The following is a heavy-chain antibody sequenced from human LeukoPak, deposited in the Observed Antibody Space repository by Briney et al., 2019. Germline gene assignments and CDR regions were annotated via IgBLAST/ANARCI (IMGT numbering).Heavy chain of an antibody. CDR3: ARGGLPASMFGVVPQDVDY. CDR1: GYTFSNYY. CDR2: INPSSIAT. J-gene: IGHJ4*02. Sequence: ASVTISCKASGYTFSNYYMNWVRQAPGQGLEWMGIINPSSIATNYAQKFQGRLSMTRDTSTTTFYMQLRTLTSEDTAIYFCARGGLPASMFGVVPQDVDYWGQGTLVTVSS. D-gene: IGHD3-3*01. V-gene: IGHV1-46*01.